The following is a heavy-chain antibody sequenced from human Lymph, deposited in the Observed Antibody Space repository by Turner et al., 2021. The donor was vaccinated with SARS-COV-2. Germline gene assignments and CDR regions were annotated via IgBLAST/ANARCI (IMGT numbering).Heavy chain of an antibody. CDR3: ARHQGSTNGDNHGMDV. V-gene: IGHV4-59*08. CDR2: CFKIESN. D-gene: IGHD1-1*01. Sequence: QVQLQESGPGLVRPSETLSLTCTVPGGSVSSTSWSWIRQSPGRGLEWIGYCFKIESNDYNPTLSNRFTVSVDTTKNQLSLNLISVTAADTAVYYCARHQGSTNGDNHGMDVWGQGTVVIVSS. J-gene: IGHJ6*02. CDR1: GGSVSSTS.